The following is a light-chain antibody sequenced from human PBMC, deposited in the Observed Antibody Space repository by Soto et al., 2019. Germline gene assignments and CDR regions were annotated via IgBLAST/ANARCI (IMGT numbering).Light chain of an antibody. CDR1: QSVSTF. Sequence: EIVLTQVPATLSLSPVEIATLSCRASQSVSTFLAWYQQKPGQAPRLVVYDASKRATGIPARFSGSGSGTDFTLTISSLEPEDFAVYYCQQRSSWRVTFGGGTKVNI. V-gene: IGKV3-11*01. CDR3: QQRSSWRVT. CDR2: DAS. J-gene: IGKJ4*01.